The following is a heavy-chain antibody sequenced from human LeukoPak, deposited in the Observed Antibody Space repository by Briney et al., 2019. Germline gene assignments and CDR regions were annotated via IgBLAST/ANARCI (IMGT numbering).Heavy chain of an antibody. CDR3: ASSRPDYGDYVGYYGMDV. Sequence: PGASVKVSCKASGGTFSSYAISWVRQAPGQGLERMGGIIPIFGTANYAQKFQGRVTITADESTSTAYMELSSLRSEDTAVYYCASSRPDYGDYVGYYGMDVWGQGTTVTVSS. J-gene: IGHJ6*02. V-gene: IGHV1-69*01. CDR1: GGTFSSYA. D-gene: IGHD4-17*01. CDR2: IIPIFGTA.